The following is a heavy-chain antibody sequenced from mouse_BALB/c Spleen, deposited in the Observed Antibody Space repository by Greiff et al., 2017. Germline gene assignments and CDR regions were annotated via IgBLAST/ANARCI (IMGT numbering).Heavy chain of an antibody. J-gene: IGHJ4*01. CDR3: AKYGNSFYAMDY. Sequence: EVMLVESGGGLVKPGGSLKLSCAASGFTFSSYAMSWVRQSPEKRLEWVAEISSGGSYTYYPDTVTGRFTISRDNAKNTLYLEMSSLRSEDTAMYYCAKYGNSFYAMDYWGQGTSVTVSS. D-gene: IGHD2-1*01. CDR1: GFTFSSYA. V-gene: IGHV5-9-4*01. CDR2: ISSGGSYT.